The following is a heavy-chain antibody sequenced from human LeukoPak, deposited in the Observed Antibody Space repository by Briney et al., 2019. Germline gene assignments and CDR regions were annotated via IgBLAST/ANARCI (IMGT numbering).Heavy chain of an antibody. V-gene: IGHV1-24*01. CDR1: GYTLTELS. CDR3: ATAIITMVRGALAGWFDP. Sequence: ASVKVSCKVSGYTLTELSMHWVRQAPGKGLEWMGGFDPEDGETIYAQKFQGRVTMTEDTSTDTAYMELSSLRSEDTAVYYCATAIITMVRGALAGWFDPWGQGTLVTVSS. J-gene: IGHJ5*02. CDR2: FDPEDGET. D-gene: IGHD3-10*01.